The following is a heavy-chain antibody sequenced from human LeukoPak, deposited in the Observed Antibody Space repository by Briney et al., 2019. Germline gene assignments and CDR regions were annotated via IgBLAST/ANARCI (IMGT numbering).Heavy chain of an antibody. V-gene: IGHV3-49*04. CDR1: GFTFGDYA. CDR3: TRPSSSGWLYFDY. J-gene: IGHJ4*02. Sequence: GGSLRLSCTASGFTFGDYAMSWVRQAPGKGLEWVGFIRSKAYGGTTEYAASVKGRFTISRDDSKSIAYLQMNSLKTEDTAVYYCTRPSSSGWLYFDYWGQGTLVTVSS. D-gene: IGHD6-19*01. CDR2: IRSKAYGGTT.